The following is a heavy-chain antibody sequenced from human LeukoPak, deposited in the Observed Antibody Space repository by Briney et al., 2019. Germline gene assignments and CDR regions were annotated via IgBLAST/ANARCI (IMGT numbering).Heavy chain of an antibody. D-gene: IGHD3-22*01. Sequence: ASVKVSCKASGYTFTGYYMHWVRQAPGQGLEWMGWINPNSGGTNYAQKFQGRVTMTRDTSISTAYMELSRLRSDDTAVYYCARDRHDSSGYYFAFGARRSNAFDTWGQGTMVTVSS. CDR1: GYTFTGYY. J-gene: IGHJ3*02. V-gene: IGHV1-2*02. CDR3: ARDRHDSSGYYFAFGARRSNAFDT. CDR2: INPNSGGT.